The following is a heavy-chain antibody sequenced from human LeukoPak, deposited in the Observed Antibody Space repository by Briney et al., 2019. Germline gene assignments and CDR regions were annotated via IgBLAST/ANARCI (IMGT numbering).Heavy chain of an antibody. J-gene: IGHJ6*02. CDR1: GFTFSSYS. D-gene: IGHD3-9*01. V-gene: IGHV3-30*03. CDR2: ISYDGSNK. Sequence: GGSLRLSCAASGFTFSSYSMNWVRQAPGKGLEWVAVISYDGSNKYYADSVKGRFTISRDNSKNTLYLQMNSLRAEDTAVYYCARENYDILTGHRMDVWGQGTTVTVSS. CDR3: ARENYDILTGHRMDV.